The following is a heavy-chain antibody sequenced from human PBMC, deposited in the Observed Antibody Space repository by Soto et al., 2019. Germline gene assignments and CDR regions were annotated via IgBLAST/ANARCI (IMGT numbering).Heavy chain of an antibody. CDR1: GFTFSSYG. Sequence: GGSLRLSCAASGFTFSSYGMHWVRQAPGKGLEWVAVIWYDGSNKYYADSVKGRSTISRDNSKNTLYLQMNSLRAEDTAVYYCARLRFLEFKEDYMDVWGKGTTVTVSS. D-gene: IGHD3-3*01. CDR3: ARLRFLEFKEDYMDV. J-gene: IGHJ6*03. V-gene: IGHV3-33*01. CDR2: IWYDGSNK.